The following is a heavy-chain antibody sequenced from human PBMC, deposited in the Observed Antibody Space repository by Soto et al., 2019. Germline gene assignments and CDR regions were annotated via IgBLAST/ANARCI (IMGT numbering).Heavy chain of an antibody. D-gene: IGHD2-15*01. CDR2: MNPNSGNT. CDR3: AREEWGGSCYRLDY. Sequence: ASVKVSCKASGYTFTSYDINWVRQATGQGLEWMGWMNPNSGNTGYAQKFQGRVTMTRNTSISTAYMELSSLRSEDTAVYYVAREEWGGSCYRLDYWGQGTLVTVSS. V-gene: IGHV1-8*01. CDR1: GYTFTSYD. J-gene: IGHJ4*02.